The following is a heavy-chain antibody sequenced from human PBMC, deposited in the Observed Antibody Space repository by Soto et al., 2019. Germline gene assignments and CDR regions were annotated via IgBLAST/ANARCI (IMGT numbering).Heavy chain of an antibody. CDR2: INHSGST. J-gene: IGHJ3*02. CDR1: GGSFSGYY. Sequence: QVQLQQWGAGLLKPSETLSLTCAVYGGSFSGYYWSWIRQPPGKGLEWIGEINHSGSTSYNPSLKSRVTISVDTSKNQFSLKLSSVTAADTAVYYCARGNFIVVVVAATVAFDIWGQGTMVTVSS. D-gene: IGHD2-15*01. V-gene: IGHV4-34*01. CDR3: ARGNFIVVVVAATVAFDI.